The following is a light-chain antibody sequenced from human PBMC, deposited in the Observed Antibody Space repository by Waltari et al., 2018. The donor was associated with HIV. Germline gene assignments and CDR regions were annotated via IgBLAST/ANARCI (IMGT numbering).Light chain of an antibody. Sequence: DIVLTQSPVSLPVTPGEPASISCRSREALLTRNGYIYVDWYLQKPGQSPQLLIYLGTNRASGVPERFSASGSATDFTLKISRVEAEDVGVYYCMQALEAPLTFGEGTKVEIK. J-gene: IGKJ4*01. CDR3: MQALEAPLT. CDR2: LGT. CDR1: EALLTRNGYIY. V-gene: IGKV2-28*01.